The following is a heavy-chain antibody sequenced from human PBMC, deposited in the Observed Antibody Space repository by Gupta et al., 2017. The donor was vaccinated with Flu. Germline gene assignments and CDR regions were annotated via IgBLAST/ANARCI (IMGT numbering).Heavy chain of an antibody. CDR1: GFTFSSYW. CDR3: AREEELELGYYYGMDV. D-gene: IGHD1-7*01. Sequence: EVQLVESGGGLVQPGGSLRLSCAASGFTFSSYWMHWVRQAPGKGLVWVSRINSDGSSTSYADSVKGRFTISRDNAKNTLYLQMNSLRAEDTAVYYCAREEELELGYYYGMDVWGQGTTVTVSS. V-gene: IGHV3-74*01. J-gene: IGHJ6*02. CDR2: INSDGSST.